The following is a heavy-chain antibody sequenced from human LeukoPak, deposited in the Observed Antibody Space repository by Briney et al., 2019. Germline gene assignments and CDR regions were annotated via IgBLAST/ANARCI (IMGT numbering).Heavy chain of an antibody. V-gene: IGHV3-21*01. CDR1: GFTFSSYS. Sequence: PGGSLRLSCAASGFTFSSYSMNWVRQAPGKGLQWDSSITRSSHYIYYADSMKGRFTISRDNARNSLYLQMDSLRAEDTAVYYCARALYDGSGYYSHFDYWGQGTLVTVSS. J-gene: IGHJ4*02. CDR2: ITRSSHYI. CDR3: ARALYDGSGYYSHFDY. D-gene: IGHD3-22*01.